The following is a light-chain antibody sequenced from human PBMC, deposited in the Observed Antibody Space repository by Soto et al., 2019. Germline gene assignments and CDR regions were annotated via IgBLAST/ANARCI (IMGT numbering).Light chain of an antibody. Sequence: DVQMTQSPSSLSAAVGDRVTITCRASQSIDIYLNWYHQRPGKAPKLLIYAASNLQDGVPSRFSGGGSGTDFTLTISSLQPEDLGTYYSQVSYRNIRTFGQGTKVE. J-gene: IGKJ1*01. CDR1: QSIDIY. CDR3: QVSYRNIRT. V-gene: IGKV1-39*01. CDR2: AAS.